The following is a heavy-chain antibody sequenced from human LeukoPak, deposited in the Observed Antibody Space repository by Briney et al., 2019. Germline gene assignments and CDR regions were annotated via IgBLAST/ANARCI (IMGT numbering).Heavy chain of an antibody. J-gene: IGHJ4*02. CDR1: GYTFTGYD. CDR2: INPNSGGT. V-gene: IGHV1-2*02. CDR3: ARDGEEMATTPLDY. Sequence: ASVKVSCKASGYTFTGYDMHWVRQAPGQGLEWMGWINPNSGGTNYAQKFQGRVTMTRDTSISTAYMELSRLRSDDTAVYYCARDGEEMATTPLDYWGQGTLVTVSS. D-gene: IGHD5-24*01.